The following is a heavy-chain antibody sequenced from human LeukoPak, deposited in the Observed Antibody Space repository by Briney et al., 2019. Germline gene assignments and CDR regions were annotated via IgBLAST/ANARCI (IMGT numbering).Heavy chain of an antibody. CDR3: ARGYDSSLRYFDY. CDR2: INHSGST. Sequence: SETLSLTCAVYGGSFSGYYWSWIRQPPGKGLEWIGEINHSGSTNHNPSLKSRVTISVDTSKNQFSLKLSSVTAADTAVYYCARGYDSSLRYFDYWGQGTLVTVSS. CDR1: GGSFSGYY. J-gene: IGHJ4*02. D-gene: IGHD4-11*01. V-gene: IGHV4-34*01.